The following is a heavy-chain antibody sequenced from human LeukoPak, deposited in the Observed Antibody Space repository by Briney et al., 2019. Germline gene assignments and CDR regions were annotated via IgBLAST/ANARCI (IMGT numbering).Heavy chain of an antibody. CDR1: GFTFSSYG. CDR2: ISSSSSTI. CDR3: AKIGWDDAFDI. D-gene: IGHD6-19*01. Sequence: GGSLRLSCAASGFTFSSYGMTWVRQAPGKGLEWVSYISSSSSTIYYADSVKGRFTISRDNSKNTLYLQMNSLRAEDTALYYCAKIGWDDAFDIWGQGTMVTVSS. V-gene: IGHV3-48*01. J-gene: IGHJ3*02.